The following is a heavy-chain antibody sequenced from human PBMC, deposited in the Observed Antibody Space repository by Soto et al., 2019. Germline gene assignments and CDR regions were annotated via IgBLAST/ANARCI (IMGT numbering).Heavy chain of an antibody. V-gene: IGHV4-59*08. CDR3: GRHNKVTSRQSSFDP. J-gene: IGHJ5*02. Sequence: SETLSLTCTLSGGSISNYHWSCIHQPPGKRLEWIGYIYSSGSTNYNPSLKSRVTMSEATSKNQFSLQLNAFTAADTAVYYCGRHNKVTSRQSSFDPCGQGTLVTVSS. D-gene: IGHD2-2*01. CDR2: IYSSGST. CDR1: GGSISNYH.